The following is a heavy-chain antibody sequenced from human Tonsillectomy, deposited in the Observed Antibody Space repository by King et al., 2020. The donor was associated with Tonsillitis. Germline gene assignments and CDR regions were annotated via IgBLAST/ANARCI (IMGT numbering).Heavy chain of an antibody. Sequence: VQLVESGGGVVKPGRSLRLSCAASGFTFSSYAMNWVRQAPGKGLEWVAVISYDGSNKSSADSVKGRFTISRANSKNTLFLQMNSLRAEDTAVYYGARCDTAMVPEKAVYICGQGTMGTVSS. V-gene: IGHV3-30*04. CDR1: GFTFSSYA. J-gene: IGHJ3*02. CDR2: ISYDGSNK. D-gene: IGHD5-18*01. CDR3: ARCDTAMVPEKAVYI.